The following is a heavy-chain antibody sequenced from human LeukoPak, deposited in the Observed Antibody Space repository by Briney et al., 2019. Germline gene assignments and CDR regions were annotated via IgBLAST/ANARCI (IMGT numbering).Heavy chain of an antibody. CDR2: IYYSGST. J-gene: IGHJ4*02. Sequence: SETLSLTCTVSGGSISSFYWSWIRQPPGKGLEWIGYIYYSGSTNYNPSLKSRVTISVDTSKNQFSLKLSSVTAADTAVYYCARPSSMVRGQTGYFDYWGQGTLVTVSS. V-gene: IGHV4-59*12. CDR3: ARPSSMVRGQTGYFDY. CDR1: GGSISSFY. D-gene: IGHD3-10*01.